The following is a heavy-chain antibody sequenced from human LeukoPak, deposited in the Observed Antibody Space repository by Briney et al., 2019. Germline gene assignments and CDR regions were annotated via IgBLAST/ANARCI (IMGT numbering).Heavy chain of an antibody. CDR3: TRRDDILTEDAFDI. Sequence: PGGTLRLSCAASGFTFSGSAMHWVRQASGKGLEWVDRIRSKANSYATAYAASVKGRFTISRDDSKNTAYLQMNSLKTEDTAVYYCTRRDDILTEDAFDIWGQGTMVTVSS. J-gene: IGHJ3*02. CDR1: GFTFSGSA. D-gene: IGHD3-9*01. V-gene: IGHV3-73*01. CDR2: IRSKANSYAT.